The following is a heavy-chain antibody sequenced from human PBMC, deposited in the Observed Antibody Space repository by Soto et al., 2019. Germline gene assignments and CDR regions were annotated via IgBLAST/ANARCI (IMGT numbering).Heavy chain of an antibody. CDR1: GYTFTSYG. CDR2: ISPLKGRT. CDR3: AMDYGDRPEYFKH. V-gene: IGHV1-18*04. Sequence: QVQLVQSGPDLKRPGASMKVSCKASGYTFTSYGISWVRQAPGQGREWMAWISPLKGRTQYSQKAQGRVTLSTDTSSNTAYMEMTTLRCDDTAVYYCAMDYGDRPEYFKHWGQGTLVTVS. J-gene: IGHJ1*01. D-gene: IGHD4-17*01.